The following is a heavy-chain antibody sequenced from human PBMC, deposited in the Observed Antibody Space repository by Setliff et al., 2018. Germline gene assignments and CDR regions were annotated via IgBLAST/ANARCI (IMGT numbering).Heavy chain of an antibody. J-gene: IGHJ6*02. CDR1: GQSFSDYY. CDR2: IYHSGST. Sequence: SETLSLTCAIYGQSFSDYYWSWVRQPPGKGLEWIGEIYHSGSTNYNPSLKSRVTISVDTAKNQFSLKLRSVTAADTAVYYCARDRQYCSSPTCYSSYFYYYGMDVWGQGTTVTVSS. D-gene: IGHD2-2*02. V-gene: IGHV4-34*01. CDR3: ARDRQYCSSPTCYSSYFYYYGMDV.